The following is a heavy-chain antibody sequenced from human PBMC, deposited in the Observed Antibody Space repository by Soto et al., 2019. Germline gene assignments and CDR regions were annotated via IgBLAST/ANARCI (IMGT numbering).Heavy chain of an antibody. Sequence: PGESLKISCKGSGYTFTDYWINWVRQMPGKGLEWMGRIDPSDSYTKYSPSFQGHVIISADKSISTAYLEWSSLEASDTAMYYCARARSITIFGVVGFEMDVWGQGTTVTSP. V-gene: IGHV5-10-1*01. CDR2: IDPSDSYT. J-gene: IGHJ6*02. CDR3: ARARSITIFGVVGFEMDV. CDR1: GYTFTDYW. D-gene: IGHD3-3*01.